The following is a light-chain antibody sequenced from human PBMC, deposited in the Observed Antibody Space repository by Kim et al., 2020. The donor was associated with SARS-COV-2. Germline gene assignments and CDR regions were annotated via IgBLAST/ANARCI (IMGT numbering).Light chain of an antibody. CDR1: TGAVTSGHW. J-gene: IGLJ3*02. V-gene: IGLV7-46*01. CDR3: LVSYNEVRV. Sequence: PGGTVTLTCGSSTGAVTSGHWPHWFQQKPSQAPRTLIYDTGNKHSWTPGRFPGSLLGGKAALTLSGAQAEDEADYYCLVSYNEVRVFGGGTQLTVL. CDR2: DTG.